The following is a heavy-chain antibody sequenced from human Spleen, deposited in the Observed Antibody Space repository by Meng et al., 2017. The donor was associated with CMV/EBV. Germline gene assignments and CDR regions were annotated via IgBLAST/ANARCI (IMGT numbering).Heavy chain of an antibody. CDR2: FDPEDAEI. V-gene: IGHV1-24*01. CDR3: ARDQIAVSGLSYYFDF. D-gene: IGHD6-19*01. J-gene: IGHJ4*02. CDR1: GHTVTELS. Sequence: ASVKVSCKVSGHTVTELSMHWVRQAPGKGLEWMGGFDPEDAEIIYAQKFQGRVTMTEDTSTGTAYMELASLRSEDTAVYYCARDQIAVSGLSYYFDFWGQGTLVTVSS.